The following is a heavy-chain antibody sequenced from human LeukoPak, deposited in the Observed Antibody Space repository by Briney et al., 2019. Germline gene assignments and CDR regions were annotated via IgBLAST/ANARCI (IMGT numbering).Heavy chain of an antibody. CDR3: AKARYYGSGSYYLHFDY. V-gene: IGHV3-7*03. D-gene: IGHD3-10*01. CDR1: GFTSSSYW. CDR2: IKQDGSKI. J-gene: IGHJ4*02. Sequence: GGSLRPSCAASGFTSSSYWMSWVRQAPGKGLEWVADIKQDGSKIYYVDSVKGRFTISRDNSKNTLYLQMNSLRAEDTATYYCAKARYYGSGSYYLHFDYWGQGTLVTVSS.